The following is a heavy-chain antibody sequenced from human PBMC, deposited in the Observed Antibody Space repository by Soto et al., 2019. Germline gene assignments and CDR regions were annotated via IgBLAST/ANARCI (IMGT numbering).Heavy chain of an antibody. Sequence: GGSLRLSCAASGFTFSSYAMHWVRQAPSKGLERVAVISYDGSNKYYEDSVKGRITISRDNSKNTLYLQMNSLSAEDTAVYYCAREKYGGYFDYWGQGTLVTVSS. CDR2: ISYDGSNK. CDR3: AREKYGGYFDY. D-gene: IGHD2-8*01. CDR1: GFTFSSYA. J-gene: IGHJ4*02. V-gene: IGHV3-30-3*01.